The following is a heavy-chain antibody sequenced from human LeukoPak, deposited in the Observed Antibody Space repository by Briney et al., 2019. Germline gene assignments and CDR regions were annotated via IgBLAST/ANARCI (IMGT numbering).Heavy chain of an antibody. V-gene: IGHV3-15*01. CDR2: IKTKTDGGTT. CDR3: TTHRGYSSSPTFDY. D-gene: IGHD6-13*01. Sequence: PGGSLRLSCAASGFTFSIASMSWVRQAPGKGLEWVGQIKTKTDGGTTDHAAPVKGRFTVSRDDSKNTLYLQMSSLKTGDTAVYYCTTHRGYSSSPTFDYWGQGTLVTVSS. CDR1: GFTFSIAS. J-gene: IGHJ4*02.